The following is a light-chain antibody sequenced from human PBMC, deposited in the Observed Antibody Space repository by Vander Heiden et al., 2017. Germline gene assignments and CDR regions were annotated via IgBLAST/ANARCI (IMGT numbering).Light chain of an antibody. CDR3: SSYTSSSTYV. V-gene: IGLV2-14*01. CDR1: SSDVCRYNY. Sequence: APTQPASLSVSPGPSITISCTGTSSDVCRYNYVAWYQQQPGKAPELMIYDVSNRPSGVPKRFSGSKSGKTASLTISGLQAEDEADYYCSSYTSSSTYVFGTGTKVTVL. J-gene: IGLJ1*01. CDR2: DVS.